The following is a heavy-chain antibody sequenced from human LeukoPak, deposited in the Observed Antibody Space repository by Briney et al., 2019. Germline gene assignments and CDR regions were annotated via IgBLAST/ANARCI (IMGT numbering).Heavy chain of an antibody. Sequence: GRSLRLSCAASGFTFSSYGMHWVRQAPGKGLEWVAVISYDGSNKYYADSVKGRFTISRDNSKNTLYLQMNSLRAEDTAVYYCAKGGYSSGWYFVYWGQGTLVTVSS. J-gene: IGHJ4*02. CDR3: AKGGYSSGWYFVY. D-gene: IGHD6-19*01. CDR2: ISYDGSNK. CDR1: GFTFSSYG. V-gene: IGHV3-30*18.